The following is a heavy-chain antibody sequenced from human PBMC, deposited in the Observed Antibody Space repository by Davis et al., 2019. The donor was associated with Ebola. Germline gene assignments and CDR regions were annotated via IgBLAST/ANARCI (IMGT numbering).Heavy chain of an antibody. CDR2: ISYDGSNK. Sequence: GESLKISCAASGFTFSSYGMHWVRQAPGKGLEWVAVISYDGSNKYYADSVKGRFTISRDNAKNSLYLQMNSLRAEDTAVYYCAREPWGGMDVWGQGTTVTVSS. J-gene: IGHJ6*02. V-gene: IGHV3-30*03. CDR3: AREPWGGMDV. D-gene: IGHD3-16*01. CDR1: GFTFSSYG.